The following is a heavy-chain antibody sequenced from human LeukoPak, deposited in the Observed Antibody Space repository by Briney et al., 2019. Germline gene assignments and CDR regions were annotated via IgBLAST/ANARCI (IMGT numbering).Heavy chain of an antibody. CDR3: ARGVYQLLYSPFDY. V-gene: IGHV3-30*04. CDR2: ISYDGSNK. D-gene: IGHD2-2*02. CDR1: GFTFSSYA. Sequence: GGSLRLSCAASGFTFSSYAMHWVRQAPGKGLEWVAVISYDGSNKYYADSVKGRFTISRDNSKNTLYLQMNSLRAEDTAVYYCARGVYQLLYSPFDYWGQGILVTVTS. J-gene: IGHJ4*02.